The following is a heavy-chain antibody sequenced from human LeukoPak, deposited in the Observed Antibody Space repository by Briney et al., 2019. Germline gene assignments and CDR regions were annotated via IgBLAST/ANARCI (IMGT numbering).Heavy chain of an antibody. J-gene: IGHJ4*02. CDR1: GFTCSSYA. V-gene: IGHV3-30*17. Sequence: GGSLRLSCAASGFTCSSYAMHWLRQARGKGLEWVAVISFDGSDKYYADSVKGRFTISRDNSKNTLFLQMNSLRAEDTAVYYCARDFHGDPYYSDCWGQGTLVTVSS. D-gene: IGHD4-17*01. CDR3: ARDFHGDPYYSDC. CDR2: ISFDGSDK.